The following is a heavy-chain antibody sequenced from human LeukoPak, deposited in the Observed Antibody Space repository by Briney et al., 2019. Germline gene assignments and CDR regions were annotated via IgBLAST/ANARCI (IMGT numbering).Heavy chain of an antibody. J-gene: IGHJ4*02. V-gene: IGHV3-30*03. D-gene: IGHD4-17*01. Sequence: GGSLRLSCAASGFTFSSYGMHWVRQAPGKGLEWVAVISYDGSNKYYADSVKGRFTISRDNAKNSLYLQMNSLRAEDTAVYYCARVASVTRDDYWGQGTLVTVSS. CDR2: ISYDGSNK. CDR1: GFTFSSYG. CDR3: ARVASVTRDDY.